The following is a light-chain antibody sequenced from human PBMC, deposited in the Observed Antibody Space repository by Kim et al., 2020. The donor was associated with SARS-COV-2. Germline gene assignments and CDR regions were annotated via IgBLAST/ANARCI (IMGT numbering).Light chain of an antibody. J-gene: IGKJ4*01. CDR3: QQYNNWLT. CDR2: GAS. CDR1: QSVSSN. Sequence: EIVMTQSPATLSVSPGERATLSCRASQSVSSNLAWYQQRPGQAPRLLIYGASTRATGIPARFSGSGSGTEFTLTISSQQSEDFAVYYCQQYNNWLTFGGGTKVDIK. V-gene: IGKV3-15*01.